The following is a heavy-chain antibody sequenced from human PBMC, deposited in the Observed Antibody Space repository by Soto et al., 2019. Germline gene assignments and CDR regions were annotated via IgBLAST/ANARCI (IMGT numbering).Heavy chain of an antibody. Sequence: PSQTLSLTWGISGDSVSSNTSGWSWIRQSTSRGLEWLGRTYYRSKWYYDYGVSVKGRITINPDTSKNQFSLQLNSVTPEDTAVYYCAKGGLVRGTFHGGFDTLGQRNMLTVSS. CDR3: AKGGLVRGTFHGGFDT. CDR2: TYYRSKWYY. V-gene: IGHV6-1*01. J-gene: IGHJ5*02. CDR1: GDSVSSNTSG. D-gene: IGHD3-10*01.